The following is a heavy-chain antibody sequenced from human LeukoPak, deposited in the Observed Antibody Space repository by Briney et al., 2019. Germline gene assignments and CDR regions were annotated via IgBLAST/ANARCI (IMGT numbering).Heavy chain of an antibody. J-gene: IGHJ4*02. CDR2: INHSGST. V-gene: IGHV4-34*01. Sequence: TSETLSLTCAVYGGSFSGYYWSRIRQPPGKGLEWIGEINHSGSTNYNPSLKSRVTISVDTSKNQFSLKLSSVTAADTAVYYCARGLSYDYVWGSYRRPKYFDYWGQGTLVTVSS. CDR3: ARGLSYDYVWGSYRRPKYFDY. CDR1: GGSFSGYY. D-gene: IGHD3-16*02.